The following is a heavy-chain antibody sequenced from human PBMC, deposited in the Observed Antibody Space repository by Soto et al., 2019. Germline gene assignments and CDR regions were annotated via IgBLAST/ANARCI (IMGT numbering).Heavy chain of an antibody. CDR1: GYTFMNYA. V-gene: IGHV1-18*01. J-gene: IGHJ2*01. Sequence: QVQLVQSGAEVKEPGASVKLSCQASGYTFMNYAISWVRQPPGQGLEWMGWISPSTGNTDQAQNFQGRVTMTLDTSPNTANMELRTLRSDDSAVYYCARCYCSVGSCYTCWHFDLWGRGTLVTVSS. CDR2: ISPSTGNT. D-gene: IGHD2-15*01. CDR3: ARCYCSVGSCYTCWHFDL.